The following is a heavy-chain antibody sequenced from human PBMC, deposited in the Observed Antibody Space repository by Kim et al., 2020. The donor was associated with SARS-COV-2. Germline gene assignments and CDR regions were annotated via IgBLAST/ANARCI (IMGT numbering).Heavy chain of an antibody. D-gene: IGHD2-15*01. CDR1: GFTFSNYA. Sequence: GGSLRLSCAASGFTFSNYAMHWVRQTPGKGLEWVALMLYDGSNKKHADSVKGRFTISRDNSKNTLYLQLNSLRADDTAVYYCARDRGLARESHCSGDSCYPDWHENYGMDVWGQGTTVTVSS. J-gene: IGHJ6*02. CDR2: MLYDGSNK. V-gene: IGHV3-30*04. CDR3: ARDRGLARESHCSGDSCYPDWHENYGMDV.